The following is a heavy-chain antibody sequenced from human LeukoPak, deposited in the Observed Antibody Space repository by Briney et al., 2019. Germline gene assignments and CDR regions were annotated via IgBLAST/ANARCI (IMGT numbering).Heavy chain of an antibody. V-gene: IGHV4-34*01. Sequence: SETLSLTCAVYGGSFSGYYWSWIRQPPGKGLEWIGEINHSGSTNYNPSLKSRVTISVDTSKNQFSLKLSSVTAADTAVYYCARGDPSLGGFDYWGQGTLVTVSS. J-gene: IGHJ4*02. CDR3: ARGDPSLGGFDY. CDR1: GGSFSGYY. D-gene: IGHD3-10*01. CDR2: INHSGST.